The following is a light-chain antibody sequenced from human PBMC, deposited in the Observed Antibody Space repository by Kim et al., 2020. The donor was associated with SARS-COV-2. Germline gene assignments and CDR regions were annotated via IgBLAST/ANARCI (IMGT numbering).Light chain of an antibody. CDR3: QQYINYYT. CDR2: GAS. CDR1: QSVSSS. J-gene: IGKJ2*01. Sequence: SASVGDRVTITCRASQSVSSSVGWYQQKPGKAPKLLIYGASRLESGVPSRFSGSGSGTEFTLTISNLQPDDFATYYCQQYINYYTFGQGTKLEI. V-gene: IGKV1-5*01.